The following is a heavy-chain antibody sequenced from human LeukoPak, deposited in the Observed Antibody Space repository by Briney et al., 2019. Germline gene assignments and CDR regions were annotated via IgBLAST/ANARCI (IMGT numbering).Heavy chain of an antibody. CDR3: ASPGYSSGGHDY. CDR1: GFTFSSYS. CDR2: ISSSSSYI. J-gene: IGHJ4*02. V-gene: IGHV3-21*01. D-gene: IGHD6-25*01. Sequence: GGSLRLSCAASGFTFSSYSMNWVRQAPGKALEWVSSISSSSSYIYYADSVKGRFTISRDNAKNSLYLQMNSLRAEDTAVYYCASPGYSSGGHDYWGQGTLVTVSS.